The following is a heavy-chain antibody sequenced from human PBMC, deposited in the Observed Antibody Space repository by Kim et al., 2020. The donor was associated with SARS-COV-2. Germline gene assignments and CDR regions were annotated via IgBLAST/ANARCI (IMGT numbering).Heavy chain of an antibody. J-gene: IGHJ6*02. CDR3: AKDDLYSSGWTYYYYGMDV. CDR1: GFTFSSYG. V-gene: IGHV3-30*18. D-gene: IGHD6-19*01. Sequence: GGSLRLSCAASGFTFSSYGMHWVRQAPGKGLEWVAVISYDGSNKYYADSVKGRFTISRDNSKNTLYLQMNSLRAEDTAVYYCAKDDLYSSGWTYYYYGMDVWGQGTTVTVSS. CDR2: ISYDGSNK.